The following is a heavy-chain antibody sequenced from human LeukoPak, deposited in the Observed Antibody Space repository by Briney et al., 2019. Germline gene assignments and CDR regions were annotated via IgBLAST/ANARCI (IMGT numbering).Heavy chain of an antibody. CDR2: IYYSGST. CDR3: ARRNYYYYGMDV. CDR1: GGSISIYY. J-gene: IGHJ6*02. V-gene: IGHV4-59*08. Sequence: PSETLSLTCTVSGGSISIYYWSWIRQPPGKGLEWIGYIYYSGSTNYNPSLKSRVTISVDTSKNQFSLKLSSVTAADTAVYYCARRNYYYYGMDVWGQGTTVTVSS.